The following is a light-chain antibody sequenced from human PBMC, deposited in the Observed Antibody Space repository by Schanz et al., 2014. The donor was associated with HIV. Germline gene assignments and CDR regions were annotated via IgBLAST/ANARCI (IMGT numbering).Light chain of an antibody. CDR3: SSCRDNTTVV. CDR2: HVS. V-gene: IGLV2-14*03. CDR1: STDIGAYNF. Sequence: QSALTQPASVSASPGQSITISCTGTSTDIGAYNFVSWYQQQPGKAPKLMIYHVSDRPAGVSDRFSGSKSGNTASLTISGLQTEDEADYYCSSCRDNTTVVFGGGTKLTVL. J-gene: IGLJ2*01.